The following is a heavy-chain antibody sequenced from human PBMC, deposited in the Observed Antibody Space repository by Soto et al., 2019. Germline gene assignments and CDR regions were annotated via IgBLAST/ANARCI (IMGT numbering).Heavy chain of an antibody. V-gene: IGHV4-34*01. J-gene: IGHJ4*02. Sequence: PSETLSLTCAAYGGSFSGYYWSWIRQPPGKGLEWIGEINHSGSTNYNPSLKSRVTISVDTSKNQFSLKLSSVTAADTAVYYCARRIRIFGVVIFYRGKSNVEPKFDYWGQVTLVIVSS. CDR2: INHSGST. CDR3: ARRIRIFGVVIFYRGKSNVEPKFDY. D-gene: IGHD3-3*01. CDR1: GGSFSGYY.